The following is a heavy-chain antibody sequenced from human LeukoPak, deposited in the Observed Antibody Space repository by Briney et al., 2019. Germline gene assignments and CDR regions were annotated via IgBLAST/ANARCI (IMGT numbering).Heavy chain of an antibody. Sequence: PGGSLRLSCAASGFTFSSYWMSWVHQATGKGLEWVANIKQDGSEKYYVDSVKGRFTISRDNAKNSLYLQMNSLRAEDTAVYYCARGSIAVDMYYSDYWGQGTLVTVS. J-gene: IGHJ4*02. CDR2: IKQDGSEK. CDR3: ARGSIAVDMYYSDY. D-gene: IGHD6-19*01. V-gene: IGHV3-7*01. CDR1: GFTFSSYW.